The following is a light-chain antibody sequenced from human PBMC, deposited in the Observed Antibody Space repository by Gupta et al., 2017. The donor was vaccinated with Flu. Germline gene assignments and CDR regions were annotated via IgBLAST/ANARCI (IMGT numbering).Light chain of an antibody. V-gene: IGLV2-8*01. CDR2: EVT. J-gene: IGLJ3*02. CDR3: SSWGGSNNWV. Sequence: QAALTKPPSASGSPVQSVISSCTGTSSDVGGYDRVSWYHQQPGKAPKLVIYEVTERPSGVPDRFSGSKAGNTASLTVSGLQAEDEADYHCSSWGGSNNWVFGGGTRLTVL. CDR1: SSDVGGYDR.